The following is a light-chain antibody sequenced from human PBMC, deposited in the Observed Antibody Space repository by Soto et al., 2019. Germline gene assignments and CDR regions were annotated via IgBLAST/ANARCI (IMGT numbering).Light chain of an antibody. V-gene: IGKV3-20*01. Sequence: EIVLTKSPGTLSLSPGERATLSCRASQSVRSNFLAWYQQKPGQAPRLLIYGASNRATGIPDRFSGSVSGTDFTLTITRLEPEDFAMYYCQRYDSLRTFGQGTKVDIK. J-gene: IGKJ1*01. CDR3: QRYDSLRT. CDR2: GAS. CDR1: QSVRSNF.